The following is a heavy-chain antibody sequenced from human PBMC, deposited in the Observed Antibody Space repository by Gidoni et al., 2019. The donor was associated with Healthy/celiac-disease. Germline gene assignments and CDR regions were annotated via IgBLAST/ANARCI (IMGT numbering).Heavy chain of an antibody. CDR1: GGTFSSYA. D-gene: IGHD1-26*01. CDR2: IIPIFGTA. V-gene: IGHV1-69*01. CDR3: ARDLRSPGWFDP. Sequence: QVQLVQSGAEVKKPGSSVKVSCKASGGTFSSYALSWVRQAPGQGLECMGGIIPIFGTANYAQKFQGRVTITADESTSTADMELSSLRSEDTAVYYCARDLRSPGWFDPWGQGTLVTVSS. J-gene: IGHJ5*02.